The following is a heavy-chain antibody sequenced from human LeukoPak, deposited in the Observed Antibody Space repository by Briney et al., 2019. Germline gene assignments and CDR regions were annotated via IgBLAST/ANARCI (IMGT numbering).Heavy chain of an antibody. CDR3: AMMPTLAARQDVFDM. CDR2: MYNRGSP. Sequence: PGGSLRLSCAASGFTVSSNYISWVRQAPGKGLESVAVMYNRGSPYYADSVKGRFTISRDNSKNTLYLQMNSLRAEDTAVYYCAMMPTLAARQDVFDMWGQGTMVTVSS. V-gene: IGHV3-66*01. CDR1: GFTVSSNY. D-gene: IGHD6-6*01. J-gene: IGHJ3*02.